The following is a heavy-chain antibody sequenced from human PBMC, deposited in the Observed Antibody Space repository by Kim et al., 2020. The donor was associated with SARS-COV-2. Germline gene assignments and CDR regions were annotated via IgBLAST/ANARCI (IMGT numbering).Heavy chain of an antibody. CDR2: ISPYHGKT. V-gene: IGHV1-18*01. D-gene: IGHD3-3*01. CDR1: GYTFSNYC. CDR3: ARDGVQTPTYHYSGMDF. Sequence: ASVKVSCKASGYTFSNYCISWVRQAPGQGLEWVARISPYHGKTNYLQKFQGRVTLTTDTSTNTAYMELRSLRSDDTAVYFCARDGVQTPTYHYSGMDFWG. J-gene: IGHJ6*02.